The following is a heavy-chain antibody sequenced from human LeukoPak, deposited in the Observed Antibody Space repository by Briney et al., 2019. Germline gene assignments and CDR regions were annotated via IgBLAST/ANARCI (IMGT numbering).Heavy chain of an antibody. Sequence: AASVKVSCKASGYTFTSYYMHWVRQAPGQGLEWMGIINPSGGSTSYAQKFRGRVTMTRDTSTSTVYMELSSLRSEDTAVYYCARDPGSYYNSSGYYSESEDDYWGQGTLVTVSS. CDR3: ARDPGSYYNSSGYYSESEDDY. J-gene: IGHJ4*02. CDR1: GYTFTSYY. V-gene: IGHV1-46*01. CDR2: INPSGGST. D-gene: IGHD3-22*01.